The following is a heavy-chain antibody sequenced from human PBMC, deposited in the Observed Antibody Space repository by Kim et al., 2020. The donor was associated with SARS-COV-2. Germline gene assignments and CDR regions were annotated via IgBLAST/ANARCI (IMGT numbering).Heavy chain of an antibody. Sequence: GGSLRLSCAASGFTFSSYWMHWVRQAPGKGLVWVSRINSDGSSTSYADSVKGRFTISRDNAKNTLYLQMNSLRAEDTAVYYCARELANYYDSSGPDYWGQGTLVTVSS. J-gene: IGHJ4*02. CDR2: INSDGSST. CDR1: GFTFSSYW. V-gene: IGHV3-74*01. CDR3: ARELANYYDSSGPDY. D-gene: IGHD3-22*01.